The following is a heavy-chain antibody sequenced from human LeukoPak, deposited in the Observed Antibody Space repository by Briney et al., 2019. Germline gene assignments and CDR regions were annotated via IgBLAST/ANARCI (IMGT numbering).Heavy chain of an antibody. CDR2: IYYSGST. CDR3: ANTDDIYYYFDY. J-gene: IGHJ4*02. V-gene: IGHV4-39*01. CDR1: GGSISSSSYY. Sequence: SETLSLTCTVSGGSISSSSYYWGWIRQPPGKGLEWIRSIYYSGSTYYNPSLKSRVTISVDTSKNQFSLKLSSVTAADTAVYYCANTDDIYYYFDYWGQGTLVTVSS. D-gene: IGHD3-10*01.